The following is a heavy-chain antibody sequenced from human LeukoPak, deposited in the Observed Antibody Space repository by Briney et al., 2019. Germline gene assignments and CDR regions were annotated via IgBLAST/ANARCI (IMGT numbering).Heavy chain of an antibody. CDR2: FDPEDGET. CDR3: ATGETYVSNWYFDL. Sequence: ASVKVSCKVSGYTLTELSMHWVRQAPGKGLEWMGGFDPEDGETIYAQKFQGRVTMTEDTSTDTAYMELSSLRSEDTAVYYCATGETYVSNWYFDLWGRGTLVTVSS. CDR1: GYTLTELS. V-gene: IGHV1-24*01. J-gene: IGHJ2*01. D-gene: IGHD3-16*01.